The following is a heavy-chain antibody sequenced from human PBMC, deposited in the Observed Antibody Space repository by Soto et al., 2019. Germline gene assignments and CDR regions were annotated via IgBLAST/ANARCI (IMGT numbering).Heavy chain of an antibody. Sequence: QVQLVESGGGVVQPGRSLRLSCAASGFTFSSYGMHCVRQAPGKGLEWVAVIWYDGSNKYYADSVKGRFTISRDNSKNTLYLQMNSLRAEDTAVYYCARLKGITGTHVVDYYYYLDVWGNGTTVPVSS. V-gene: IGHV3-33*01. CDR3: ARLKGITGTHVVDYYYYLDV. D-gene: IGHD1-20*01. J-gene: IGHJ6*03. CDR1: GFTFSSYG. CDR2: IWYDGSNK.